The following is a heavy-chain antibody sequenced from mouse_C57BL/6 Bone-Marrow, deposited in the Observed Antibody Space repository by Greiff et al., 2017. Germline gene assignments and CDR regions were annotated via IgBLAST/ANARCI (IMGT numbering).Heavy chain of an antibody. Sequence: VQLQQSGAELVRPGASVKLSCTASGFNIKDDYMHWVKQRPEQGLEWIGWIDPENGDTAYASKFQGKATITADTSSNTAYLQLSSLTSEDTAVYYCTDYYGGSGACWGQGTLVTVSA. J-gene: IGHJ3*01. CDR1: GFNIKDDY. CDR3: TDYYGGSGAC. V-gene: IGHV14-4*01. D-gene: IGHD1-1*01. CDR2: IDPENGDT.